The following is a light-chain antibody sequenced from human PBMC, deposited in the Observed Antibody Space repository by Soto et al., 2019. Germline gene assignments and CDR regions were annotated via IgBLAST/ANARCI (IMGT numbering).Light chain of an antibody. CDR2: GAS. CDR1: QSVSSSY. CDR3: QQYGSSPQT. Sequence: EIVLTQSPGTLSLSPGERATVSCRASQSVSSSYLACYQQKPGQDPRLLIYGASSRATGIPDRFSGSGSGTDFTLTISRLEPEDFAVYYCQQYGSSPQTFGQGTKVDI. J-gene: IGKJ1*01. V-gene: IGKV3-20*01.